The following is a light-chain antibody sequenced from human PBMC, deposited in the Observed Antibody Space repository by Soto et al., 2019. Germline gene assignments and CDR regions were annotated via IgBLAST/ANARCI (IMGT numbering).Light chain of an antibody. CDR3: QQTYRTHPT. J-gene: IGKJ5*01. CDR1: QGITTY. CDR2: AAF. Sequence: DIQMTQSPSSLSASVGDRVTITCRASQGITTYLNWYQQKPGRAPKLLIHAAFNLESGVPSRFSGSGSGADFTLTISSLQREDFATYFCQQTYRTHPTIGQGTRLEIK. V-gene: IGKV1-39*01.